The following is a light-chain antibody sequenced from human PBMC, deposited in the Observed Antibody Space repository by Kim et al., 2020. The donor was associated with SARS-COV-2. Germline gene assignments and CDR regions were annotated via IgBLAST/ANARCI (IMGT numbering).Light chain of an antibody. J-gene: IGLJ3*02. CDR3: QSYDDNIWV. V-gene: IGLV6-57*01. Sequence: GKAVIISSTRSSGSIVSDFVQWFQQRPGSSPTTVIYEDHKRPSGVPDRFSGSVDSSSNSASLTISGLRAEDEADYYCQSYDDNIWVFGGGTQLTVL. CDR2: EDH. CDR1: SGSIVSDF.